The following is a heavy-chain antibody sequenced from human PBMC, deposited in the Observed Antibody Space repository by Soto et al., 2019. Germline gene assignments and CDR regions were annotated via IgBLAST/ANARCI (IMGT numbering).Heavy chain of an antibody. J-gene: IGHJ4*02. Sequence: QVQLQESGPGLVKPSGTLSLTCAVSGASISSNNWWSWVRQPPGKGLEWVGEIYHSGSTNYNLSLKSRVSISIAKNKNQYSLKCSSVTAADTAVYYCARSTVTEDYWGQGNLVT. V-gene: IGHV4-4*02. CDR3: ARSTVTEDY. CDR2: IYHSGST. CDR1: GASISSNNW. D-gene: IGHD4-17*01.